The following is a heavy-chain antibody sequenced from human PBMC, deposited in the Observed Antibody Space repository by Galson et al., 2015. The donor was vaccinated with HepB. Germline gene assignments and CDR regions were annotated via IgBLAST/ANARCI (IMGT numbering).Heavy chain of an antibody. CDR2: IYYDGSYK. Sequence: SLRLSCAASGFTFSSYGMHWVRQAPGKGLEWVAVIYYDGSYKYYPDSVKGRFTISRDNSKNTLFLQMNSLRAEDTAVYYCVRDDIAARPGFFDPWGQGTLATVSS. J-gene: IGHJ5*02. CDR1: GFTFSSYG. CDR3: VRDDIAARPGFFDP. V-gene: IGHV3-33*01. D-gene: IGHD6-6*01.